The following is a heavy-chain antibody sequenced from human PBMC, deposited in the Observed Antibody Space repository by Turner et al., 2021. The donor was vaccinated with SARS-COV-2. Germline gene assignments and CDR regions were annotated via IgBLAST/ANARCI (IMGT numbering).Heavy chain of an antibody. Sequence: QLQLQESGPGLVKPSETLSLTCTVSGGSISSSSYYWGWIRQPPGKGLEWIGSIYYSGSTYYNPSLKSRVTISVDTSKNHFSLKLSSVTAADTAVYYCASEAVVYFDTSGYYWDYWGQGTLVTVSS. D-gene: IGHD3-22*01. CDR1: GGSISSSSYY. CDR3: ASEAVVYFDTSGYYWDY. V-gene: IGHV4-39*02. CDR2: IYYSGST. J-gene: IGHJ4*02.